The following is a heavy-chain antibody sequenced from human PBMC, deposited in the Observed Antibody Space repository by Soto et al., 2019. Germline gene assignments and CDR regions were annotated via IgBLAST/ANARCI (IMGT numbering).Heavy chain of an antibody. CDR1: GDSISYTHW. J-gene: IGHJ4*02. D-gene: IGHD6-19*01. Sequence: QVQLLESGPRLVKPSGTLSLTCEIFGDSISYTHWWNWVRQSPGKGLEWIGEIYHNGNTNYNPSLKSRVTMLVDKSNNQVSLRLSPVTAADTAIYYCAGDRVAVSGTELQYWGQGILVTVSS. CDR2: IYHNGNT. CDR3: AGDRVAVSGTELQY. V-gene: IGHV4-4*02.